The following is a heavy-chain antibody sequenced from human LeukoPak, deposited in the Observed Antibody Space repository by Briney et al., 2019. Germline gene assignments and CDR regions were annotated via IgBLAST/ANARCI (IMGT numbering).Heavy chain of an antibody. D-gene: IGHD2-2*01. CDR2: INPNSGGT. CDR3: ARILGVVVPAAPFDY. Sequence: ASVKVSCKASGYTFTGYYMHWVRQAPGQGLEWMGWINPNSGGTNYAQKFQGRVTMTRDTSISTAYMELSRLRSDDTAVYYCARILGVVVPAAPFDYWGQGTLVTVSS. CDR1: GYTFTGYY. J-gene: IGHJ4*02. V-gene: IGHV1-2*02.